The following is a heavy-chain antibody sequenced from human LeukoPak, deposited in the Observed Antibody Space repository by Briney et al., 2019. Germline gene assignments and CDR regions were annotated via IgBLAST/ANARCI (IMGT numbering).Heavy chain of an antibody. CDR2: FDPEDGET. V-gene: IGHV1-24*01. D-gene: IGHD3-22*01. J-gene: IGHJ4*02. Sequence: AAVKVSCKVSGYTLTELSVHWVRQAPARGLECIGGFDPEDGETIYAQKFQGRVTMTEDTSTDTAYMELSSLRSEDTAVYYCATHRAYFHSSGYVHWGQGTLVTVSS. CDR1: GYTLTELS. CDR3: ATHRAYFHSSGYVH.